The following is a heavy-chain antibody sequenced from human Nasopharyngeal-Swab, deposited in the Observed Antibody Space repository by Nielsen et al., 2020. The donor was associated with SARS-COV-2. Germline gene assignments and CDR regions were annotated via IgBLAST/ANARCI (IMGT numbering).Heavy chain of an antibody. V-gene: IGHV4-39*01. Sequence: SETLSLTCTVSGGSISSSSYYWGWIRQPPGKGLEWIGSIYYSGSTYYNPSLKSRVTISVDTSKNQFSLKLSSVTAADTAVYYRARHEIRDYGSGSYYNYWGQGTLVTVSS. CDR3: ARHEIRDYGSGSYYNY. CDR1: GGSISSSSYY. J-gene: IGHJ4*02. CDR2: IYYSGST. D-gene: IGHD3-10*01.